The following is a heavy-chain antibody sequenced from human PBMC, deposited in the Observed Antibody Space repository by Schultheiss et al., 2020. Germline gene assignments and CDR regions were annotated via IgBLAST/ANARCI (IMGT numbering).Heavy chain of an antibody. CDR2: IYYSGST. Sequence: SETLSLTCTVSGGSISSYYWSWIRQPPGKGLEWIGYIYYSGSTNYNPSLKSRVTISVDTSKNQFSLKLSSVTAADTAVYYCARASTTYCSSTSCWAFDIWGQGTMVTVSS. CDR3: ARASTTYCSSTSCWAFDI. J-gene: IGHJ3*02. V-gene: IGHV4-59*08. CDR1: GGSISSYY. D-gene: IGHD2-2*01.